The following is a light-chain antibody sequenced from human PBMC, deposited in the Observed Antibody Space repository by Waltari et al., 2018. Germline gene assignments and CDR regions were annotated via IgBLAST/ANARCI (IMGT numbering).Light chain of an antibody. V-gene: IGKV3-20*01. J-gene: IGKJ4*01. Sequence: EIVLTQSPGILSLSPGASATLPCRASQSVPGSHLASDQQKLGQAPRLRIHRACGRATGIPDRFSGSGSGTDFTLTISRLEPEDFAVYYCQQYGSAPDTFGGGTKVEIK. CDR2: RAC. CDR1: QSVPGSH. CDR3: QQYGSAPDT.